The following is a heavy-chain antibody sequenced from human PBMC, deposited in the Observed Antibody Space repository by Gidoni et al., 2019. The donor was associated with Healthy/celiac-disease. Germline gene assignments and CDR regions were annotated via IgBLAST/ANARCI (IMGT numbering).Heavy chain of an antibody. J-gene: IGHJ5*02. V-gene: IGHV4-30-4*01. CDR2: IYYSGST. Sequence: GSISSGGYYWSWIRQPPGKGLEWIGYIYYSGSTYYNPSLKSRVTISVDTSKNQFSLKLSSVTAADTAVYYCAREVARLANWFDPWGQGTLVTVSS. CDR1: GSISSGGYY. CDR3: AREVARLANWFDP. D-gene: IGHD2-15*01.